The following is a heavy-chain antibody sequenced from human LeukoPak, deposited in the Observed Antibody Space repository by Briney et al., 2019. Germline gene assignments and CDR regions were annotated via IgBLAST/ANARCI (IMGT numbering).Heavy chain of an antibody. V-gene: IGHV3-48*03. J-gene: IGHJ2*01. CDR1: GFSFSSYA. CDR3: ARDDCSSGSCHWYFDL. Sequence: GGSLRLSCAASGFSFSSYAMNWVRQAPGKGLEWISYIRSTGTTIYYADSVKGRFTISRDNAKNSLYLQMNSLRAEDTAVYYCARDDCSSGSCHWYFDLWGRGTLVTVSS. D-gene: IGHD2-15*01. CDR2: IRSTGTTI.